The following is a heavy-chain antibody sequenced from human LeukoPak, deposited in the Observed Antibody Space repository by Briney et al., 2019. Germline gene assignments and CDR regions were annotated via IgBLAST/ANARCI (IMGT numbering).Heavy chain of an antibody. Sequence: GGSLRLSCAASGFTFSSYAMSWVRQAPGKGLEWVSGISGSGGSTYSADTAKGRFTISRDNYKNTMYLQVNSMRADDAAIYHCAKDPYNSILYRLGDWGQGTLVTVSS. CDR1: GFTFSSYA. CDR2: ISGSGGST. CDR3: AKDPYNSILYRLGD. J-gene: IGHJ4*02. V-gene: IGHV3-23*01. D-gene: IGHD3-10*01.